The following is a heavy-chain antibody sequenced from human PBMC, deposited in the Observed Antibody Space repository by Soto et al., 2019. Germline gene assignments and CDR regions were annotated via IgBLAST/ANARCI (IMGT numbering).Heavy chain of an antibody. CDR1: GFTGLDYV. Sequence: PGGSLRLSCAVSGFTGLDYVIDWVRKDPGKGLEWVSGISGTGGSTFYVDSVKGRFTISRDNSKNMVYLQMNDLRDEDTALYYCARGTHPYSGSHELDYWGRGTLVTVSS. J-gene: IGHJ4*02. CDR2: ISGTGGST. D-gene: IGHD6-19*01. CDR3: ARGTHPYSGSHELDY. V-gene: IGHV3-23*01.